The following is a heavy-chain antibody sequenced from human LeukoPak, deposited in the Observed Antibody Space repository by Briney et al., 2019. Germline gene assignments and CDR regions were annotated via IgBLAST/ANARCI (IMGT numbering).Heavy chain of an antibody. CDR1: GFSFSSHG. V-gene: IGHV3-23*01. D-gene: IGHD3-10*01. CDR2: ISSGSDYT. Sequence: GGSLRLSCAASGFSFSSHGMSWVRQAPGKGPEWVSSISSGSDYTFCADSVKGRFIVSRDNSKNTLYLQMYSLRAGDTAVYYCAKIGVIGKWYYDIWGRGTLVTVSS. J-gene: IGHJ2*01. CDR3: AKIGVIGKWYYDI.